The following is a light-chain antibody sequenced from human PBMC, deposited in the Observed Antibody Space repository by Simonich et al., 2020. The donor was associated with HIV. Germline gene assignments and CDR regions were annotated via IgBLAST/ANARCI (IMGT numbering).Light chain of an antibody. V-gene: IGKV3-20*01. Sequence: EIVLTQSPATLSLSPGERATLSCRASQTVSSSYLAWYQQKPGQAPRLLVYGASSRATGIPDRFSGSWSGTDFTLTISRLEPEDFAVYYCQQSPGTFGPGTKVDIK. J-gene: IGKJ3*01. CDR2: GAS. CDR3: QQSPGT. CDR1: QTVSSSY.